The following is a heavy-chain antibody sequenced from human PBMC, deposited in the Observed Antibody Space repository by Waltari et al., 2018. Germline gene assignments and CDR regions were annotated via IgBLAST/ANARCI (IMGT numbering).Heavy chain of an antibody. CDR2: IYSGVST. CDR3: AKKNRGDFFDY. V-gene: IGHV3-23*03. J-gene: IGHJ4*02. CDR1: GFTFSSYA. Sequence: EVQLLESGGGLVQPGGSLRLSCAASGFTFSSYAMSWVRQAPGKGLEWVSVIYSGVSTYYADSVEGRFTISRDNSKNTLYLQMNSLRAEDTAVYYCAKKNRGDFFDYWGQGTLVTVSS.